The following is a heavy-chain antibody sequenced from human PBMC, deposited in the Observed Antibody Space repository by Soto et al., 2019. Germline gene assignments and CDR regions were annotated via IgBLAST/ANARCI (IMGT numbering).Heavy chain of an antibody. CDR1: GGSISSYY. CDR3: ARLATTFWFDP. J-gene: IGHJ5*02. D-gene: IGHD1-1*01. CDR2: IYYSGST. Sequence: PSETLSLTCTVSGGSISSYYWSWIRQPPGKGLEWIGYIYYSGSTNYNPSLKSRVTISVDTSKNQFSLKLSSVTAADTAVYYCARLATTFWFDPWGQGTLVTVYS. V-gene: IGHV4-59*08.